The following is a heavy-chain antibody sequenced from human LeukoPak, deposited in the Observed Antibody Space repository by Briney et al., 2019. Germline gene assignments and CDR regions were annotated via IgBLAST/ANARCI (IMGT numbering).Heavy chain of an antibody. CDR2: IKSKTDRGTT. Sequence: GGSLRLSCAASGFTFSNAWMTWVRQAPGKGLEWVGRIKSKTDRGTTDYAAPVKGRFNISRDDSKNTLYLQMNSLKTEDTAVYYCAIIHPYTSGWYGSFDYWGQGTLVTVSS. V-gene: IGHV3-15*01. CDR1: GFTFSNAW. CDR3: AIIHPYTSGWYGSFDY. D-gene: IGHD6-19*01. J-gene: IGHJ4*02.